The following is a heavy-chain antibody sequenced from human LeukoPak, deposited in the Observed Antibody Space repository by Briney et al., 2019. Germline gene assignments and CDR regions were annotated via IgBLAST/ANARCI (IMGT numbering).Heavy chain of an antibody. CDR2: TSSSGTYV. V-gene: IGHV3-21*01. CDR3: ARASSKQLAGYLPDGFDI. Sequence: GRSLRLSCAASGFTFSSYSMNWVRQAPGKGLEWVSSTSSSGTYVYYADSVKGRFTISRDNAKNSLSLQMNSLRADDAAVYYCARASSKQLAGYLPDGFDIWGQGTMVTVSS. D-gene: IGHD3-9*01. J-gene: IGHJ3*02. CDR1: GFTFSSYS.